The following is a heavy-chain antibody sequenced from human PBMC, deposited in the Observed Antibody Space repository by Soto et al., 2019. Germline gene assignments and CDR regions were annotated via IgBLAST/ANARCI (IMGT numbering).Heavy chain of an antibody. V-gene: IGHV3-48*02. J-gene: IGHJ4*02. CDR3: VRPWGPYSNYHLDY. D-gene: IGHD4-4*01. CDR1: GFTFSSYS. CDR2: ISSSSTI. Sequence: PGGSLRLSCAASGFTFSSYSMNWVRQAPGKGLEWVSYISSSSTIYYADSVKGRFTISRDNAKNSLYLQMNSLRDEDTAVYYCVRPWGPYSNYHLDYWGQGTPVTVSS.